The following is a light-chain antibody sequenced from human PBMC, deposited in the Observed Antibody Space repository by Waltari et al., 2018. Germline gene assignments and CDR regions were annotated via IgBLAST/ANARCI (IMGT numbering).Light chain of an antibody. CDR1: KLGDKY. Sequence: SYELTQPPSVSVSPGQTASITCSGDKLGDKYACWYQQKPGQSPVLVIYQDSKRPPGIPGRFSGCNSGNTATLTISGTQAMDEADYYCQAWDSSTAVVFGGGTKLTVL. J-gene: IGLJ2*01. CDR3: QAWDSSTAVV. CDR2: QDS. V-gene: IGLV3-1*01.